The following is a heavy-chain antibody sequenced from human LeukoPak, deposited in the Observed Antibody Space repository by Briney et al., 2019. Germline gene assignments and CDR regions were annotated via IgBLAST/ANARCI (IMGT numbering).Heavy chain of an antibody. CDR1: GGSISSSSYY. D-gene: IGHD6-19*01. CDR3: ARERGSSGWYDDYYYYYMDV. V-gene: IGHV4-39*07. Sequence: PSETLSLTCTVSGGSISSSSYYWGWIRQPPGKGLEWIGSIYYSGSTYYNPSLKGRVTISVDTSKNQFSLKLSSVTAADTAVYYCARERGSSGWYDDYYYYYMDVWGKGTTVTVSS. CDR2: IYYSGST. J-gene: IGHJ6*03.